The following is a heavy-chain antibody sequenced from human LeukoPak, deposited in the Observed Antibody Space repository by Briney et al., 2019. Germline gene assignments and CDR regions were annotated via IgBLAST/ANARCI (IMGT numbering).Heavy chain of an antibody. V-gene: IGHV3-7*01. CDR2: IKQEGSHT. J-gene: IGHJ4*02. CDR3: ARGSGDPTGYRYFCKS. D-gene: IGHD3-9*01. Sequence: GGSLRLSCADSTFSFSNYWMSWVRQAPGKGLEWVANIKQEGSHTYYVDSVEGRFTISRDNAKNLLYLQMNCLRVEDTAVYYCARGSGDPTGYRYFCKSWGQGTLVTVSS. CDR1: TFSFSNYW.